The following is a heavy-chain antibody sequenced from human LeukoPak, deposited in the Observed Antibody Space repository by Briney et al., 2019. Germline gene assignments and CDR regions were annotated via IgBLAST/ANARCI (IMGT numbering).Heavy chain of an antibody. V-gene: IGHV3-21*01. J-gene: IGHJ4*02. CDR2: ISSGSTYT. CDR3: ARARRSGNYYEGEFDF. Sequence: GGSLRLSCAASGFTFGSYTMNWVRQAPGKGLEWVSSISSGSTYTHYADSVKGRFTISRDNAKNSSYLQMNSLRADDTAVYYCARARRSGNYYEGEFDFWGQGTLVTVSS. D-gene: IGHD1-26*01. CDR1: GFTFGSYT.